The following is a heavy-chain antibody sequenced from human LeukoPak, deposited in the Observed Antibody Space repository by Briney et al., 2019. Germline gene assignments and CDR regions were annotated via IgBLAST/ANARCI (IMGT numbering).Heavy chain of an antibody. V-gene: IGHV3-73*01. CDR2: IRSKANSYAT. J-gene: IGHJ4*02. Sequence: GGSLRLSCAASGFIFSESAMHWARQASGRGLEWVGRIRSKANSYATAYAGSVKGRFTVSRDDSKNTSYLQMNSLKTEHTAVYYCTGHSSSNGDYYFDSWGQGTPVTVSS. CDR1: GFIFSESA. D-gene: IGHD4-17*01. CDR3: TGHSSSNGDYYFDS.